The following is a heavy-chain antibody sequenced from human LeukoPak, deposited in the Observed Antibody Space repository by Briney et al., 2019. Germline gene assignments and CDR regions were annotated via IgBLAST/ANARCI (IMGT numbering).Heavy chain of an antibody. Sequence: GGSLRLSCVASGFTFSNYYMHWVRQVPGKGPVWVSRISGDGSSILYADSVKGRFTISRDNAKNSLYVQMNSLRADDSAVYYCARSSSGVYIQWGQGTLITVSS. CDR1: GFTFSNYY. CDR3: ARSSSGVYIQ. D-gene: IGHD2-15*01. CDR2: ISGDGSSI. J-gene: IGHJ4*02. V-gene: IGHV3-74*01.